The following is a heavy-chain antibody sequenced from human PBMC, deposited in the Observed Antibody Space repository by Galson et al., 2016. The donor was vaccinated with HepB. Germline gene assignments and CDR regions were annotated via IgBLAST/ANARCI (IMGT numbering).Heavy chain of an antibody. Sequence: SETLSLTCTVHGESFSYYWSWIRQAPGKGLEWIGEVNHDGNTRYSPSLQSRVTMSADTSKKQVSLNLSSVTAADTAVYYCARVYTSAWYTGLGWNEYNGLDVWGLGTTVTVS. V-gene: IGHV4-34*01. CDR1: GESFSYY. D-gene: IGHD6-13*01. J-gene: IGHJ6*02. CDR2: VNHDGNT. CDR3: ARVYTSAWYTGLGWNEYNGLDV.